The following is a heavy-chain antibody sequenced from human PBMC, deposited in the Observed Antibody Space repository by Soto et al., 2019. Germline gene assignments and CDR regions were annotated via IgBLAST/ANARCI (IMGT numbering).Heavy chain of an antibody. CDR2: IVPMFGTS. CDR3: NRGSEYDFWSGYL. V-gene: IGHV1-69*06. D-gene: IGHD3-3*01. J-gene: IGHJ4*02. CDR1: GGTSTRYA. Sequence: QERLVESGAEVRKPGSSVKVSCKVTGGTSTRYAINWVRQAPGQGLEWMGGIVPMFGTSKYAQKFQGRVTITADTSTNIAYMELRSLRSEDTAVYYCNRGSEYDFWSGYLWGQGTLVYVSS.